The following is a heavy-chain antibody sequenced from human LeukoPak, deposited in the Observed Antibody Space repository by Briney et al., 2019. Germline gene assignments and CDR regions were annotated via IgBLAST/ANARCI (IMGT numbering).Heavy chain of an antibody. Sequence: GGSLRLFCAASGFTFDDYAMHWVRQAPGKGLEWVSGISWNSGSIGYADSVKGRFTISRDNAKNSLYLQMNSLRAEDTALYYCAKEILSGAYGMDVWGQGTTVTVSS. J-gene: IGHJ6*02. CDR1: GFTFDDYA. D-gene: IGHD5-12*01. V-gene: IGHV3-9*01. CDR3: AKEILSGAYGMDV. CDR2: ISWNSGSI.